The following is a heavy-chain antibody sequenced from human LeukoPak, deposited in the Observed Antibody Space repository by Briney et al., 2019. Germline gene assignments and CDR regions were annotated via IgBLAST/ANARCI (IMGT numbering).Heavy chain of an antibody. CDR2: ISGRGDSA. J-gene: IGHJ4*02. V-gene: IGHV3-23*01. Sequence: PGGSLRLSCAASGFTFNTYAMTWVRQAPGKGLEWVSVISGRGDSAYYADSVKGRFTISRDNAKNSLYLQMNSLRDEDTAVYYCARDEYSSGWDTPHFDYWGQGTLVTVSS. D-gene: IGHD6-19*01. CDR3: ARDEYSSGWDTPHFDY. CDR1: GFTFNTYA.